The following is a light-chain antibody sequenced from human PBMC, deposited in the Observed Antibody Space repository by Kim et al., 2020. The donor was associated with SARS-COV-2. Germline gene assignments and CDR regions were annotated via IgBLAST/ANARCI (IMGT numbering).Light chain of an antibody. V-gene: IGLV2-14*01. J-gene: IGLJ2*01. CDR2: DVT. CDR3: SSYTIGNIFVV. CDR1: SSDGYNY. Sequence: QSALTQPASVSGSPGHPITISCTGISSDGYNYVSWYQQLPGKAPRLIIYDVTYQPSGISSRFSGSQSGTTASLTISGLLTEDEGDYYCSSYTIGNIFVVFGGGTKVTVL.